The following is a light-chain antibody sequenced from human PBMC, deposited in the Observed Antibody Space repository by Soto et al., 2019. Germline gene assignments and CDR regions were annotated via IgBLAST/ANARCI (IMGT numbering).Light chain of an antibody. CDR3: CSSAPESTYV. CDR2: KGT. J-gene: IGLJ1*01. CDR1: SDDVGAYNS. Sequence: QSVLAQPASVSGSPGQSITISCTGTSDDVGAYNSVSWYQQLPHKAPQVILYKGTQRPSGVSSRFSGSTSGKAASLTISGLQADDEADYFCCSSAPESTYVFGTGTKLTVL. V-gene: IGLV2-23*01.